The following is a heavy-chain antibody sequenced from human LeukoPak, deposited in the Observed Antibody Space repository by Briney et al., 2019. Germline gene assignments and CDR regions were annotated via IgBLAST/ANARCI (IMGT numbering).Heavy chain of an antibody. CDR1: GFTFDDYT. D-gene: IGHD6-13*01. V-gene: IGHV3-43*01. Sequence: GGSLRLSCAASGFTFDDYTMHWVRQAPGKGLEWVSLISWDGGSTYYADSVKGRFTISRDNSKNSLYLQMNSLRTEDTALYYCAKDMGYSSSWYAPGDYWGQGTLVTVSS. CDR2: ISWDGGST. J-gene: IGHJ4*02. CDR3: AKDMGYSSSWYAPGDY.